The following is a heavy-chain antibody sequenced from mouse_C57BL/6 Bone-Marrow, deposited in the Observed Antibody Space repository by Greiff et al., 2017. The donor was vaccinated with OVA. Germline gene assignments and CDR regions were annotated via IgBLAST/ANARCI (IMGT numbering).Heavy chain of an antibody. CDR1: GYAFSSSW. Sequence: VQLVESGPELVKPGASVKISCKASGYAFSSSWMNWVKQRPGKGLEWIGRIYPGDGDTNYNGKFKGKATLTADKSSSTAYMQLSSLTSEDSAVYFCARADDYPRYWYFDVWGTGTTVTVSS. CDR2: IYPGDGDT. V-gene: IGHV1-82*01. J-gene: IGHJ1*03. CDR3: ARADDYPRYWYFDV. D-gene: IGHD2-4*01.